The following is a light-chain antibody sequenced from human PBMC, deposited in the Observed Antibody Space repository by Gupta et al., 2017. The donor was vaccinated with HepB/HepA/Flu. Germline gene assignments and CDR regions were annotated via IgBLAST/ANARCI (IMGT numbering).Light chain of an antibody. V-gene: IGLV2-8*01. J-gene: IGLJ3*02. Sequence: QSALTQPPSAFGSPGQAVTISCTGTSSDVGGYNYVYWYQQHPGKAPRLIIYEVSKRPSGVPDRFSGSKSGNTASLTVSGLQAEDEADYYCSSYAGSTPVVFGGGTKVTVL. CDR3: SSYAGSTPVV. CDR2: EVS. CDR1: SSDVGGYNY.